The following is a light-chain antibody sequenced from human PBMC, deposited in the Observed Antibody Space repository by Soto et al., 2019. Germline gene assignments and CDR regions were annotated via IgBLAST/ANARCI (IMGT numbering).Light chain of an antibody. CDR1: SSNIGSNT. CDR2: SNN. Sequence: QSALTQPPSASATPGQRVTISCSGSSSNIGSNTVNWYQQLPGTAPKLLIYSNNQRPSGVPDRFSGSKSGTSASLAISGLQSEDEADYYCAAWDDSLNGVVFGGGTQLTVL. J-gene: IGLJ2*01. CDR3: AAWDDSLNGVV. V-gene: IGLV1-44*01.